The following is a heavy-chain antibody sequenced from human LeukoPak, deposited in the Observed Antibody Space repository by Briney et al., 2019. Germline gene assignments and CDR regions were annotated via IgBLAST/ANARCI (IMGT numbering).Heavy chain of an antibody. Sequence: ASVKVSCKASGFTFTTSAVRWVRQARGQRLEWIGWIVVGSGNTNYAQKFQERVTITRDMSTSTAYMELSSLRSEDTAVYYCAAAYRYFYDRGGYFDYWGQGTLVTVSS. CDR1: GFTFTTSA. CDR3: AAAYRYFYDRGGYFDY. V-gene: IGHV1-58*01. J-gene: IGHJ4*02. D-gene: IGHD3-22*01. CDR2: IVVGSGNT.